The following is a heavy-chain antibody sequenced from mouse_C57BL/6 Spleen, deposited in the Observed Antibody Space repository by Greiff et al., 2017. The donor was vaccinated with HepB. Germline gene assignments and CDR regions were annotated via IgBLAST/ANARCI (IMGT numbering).Heavy chain of an antibody. V-gene: IGHV1-7*01. CDR2: INPSSGYT. J-gene: IGHJ4*01. CDR3: ARCYYYGSSYEYAMDY. CDR1: GYTFTSYW. Sequence: VQGVESGAELAKPGASVKLSCKASGYTFTSYWMHWVKQRPGQGLEWIGYINPSSGYTKYNQKFKDKATLTADKSSSTAYMQLSSLTYEDSAVYYCARCYYYGSSYEYAMDYWGQGTSVTVSS. D-gene: IGHD1-1*01.